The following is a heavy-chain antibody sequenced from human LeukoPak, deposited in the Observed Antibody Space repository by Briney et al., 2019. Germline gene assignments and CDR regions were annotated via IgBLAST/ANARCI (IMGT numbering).Heavy chain of an antibody. CDR2: ISAGGGTT. Sequence: GGSLRLSCAASGFSFNTYALSWVRQAPGKGLEWVSAISAGGGTTDYTDSVRGRFAISRGNSKNTLYLQMNSLRAEDTAVYYCAKAESKAFDIWGQGTMVTVSS. J-gene: IGHJ3*02. CDR3: AKAESKAFDI. V-gene: IGHV3-23*01. CDR1: GFSFNTYA. D-gene: IGHD3-10*01.